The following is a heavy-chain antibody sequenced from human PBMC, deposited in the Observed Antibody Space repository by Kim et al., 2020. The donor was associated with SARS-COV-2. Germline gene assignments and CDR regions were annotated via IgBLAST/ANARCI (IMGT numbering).Heavy chain of an antibody. CDR1: GFTFSSYG. CDR2: ISYDGSNK. V-gene: IGHV3-33*05. CDR3: ARDRLPFWGFEVDY. Sequence: GGSLRLSCAASGFTFSSYGMHWVRQAPGKGLEWVAVISYDGSNKYYADSVKGRFTISRDNSKNTLYLQMNSLRAEDTAVYYCARDRLPFWGFEVDYWGQGTLVTVSS. J-gene: IGHJ4*02. D-gene: IGHD7-27*01.